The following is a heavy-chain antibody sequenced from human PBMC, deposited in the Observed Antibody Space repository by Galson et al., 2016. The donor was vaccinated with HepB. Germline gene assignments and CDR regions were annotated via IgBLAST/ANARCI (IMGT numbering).Heavy chain of an antibody. Sequence: SLRLSCADSGFTVSDNYMSWVRQAPGKGLEWVSVISTGGTTDYADSVKARFIMSRDNSNTTVYLQNNSLSAEDTAKYYCAKHVGGATRAAFDIWGQGTMVTVSS. V-gene: IGHV3-66*04. J-gene: IGHJ3*02. CDR1: GFTVSDNY. CDR3: AKHVGGATRAAFDI. CDR2: ISTGGTT. D-gene: IGHD1-26*01.